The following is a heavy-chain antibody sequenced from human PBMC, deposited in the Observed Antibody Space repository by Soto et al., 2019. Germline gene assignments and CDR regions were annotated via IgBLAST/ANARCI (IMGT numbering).Heavy chain of an antibody. CDR2: MRGSGGST. CDR3: MHLYSYGSGSYYK. D-gene: IGHD3-10*01. Sequence: EVQLLESGGGLVQPGGSLRLSCAASGFTFSTYAMSWVRQAPGKGLEWVSGMRGSGGSTYYADSVKGRFTISRDTSKNTLYLQMNRLRAEDTAGSYCMHLYSYGSGSYYKWGQGTLVTVSS. J-gene: IGHJ4*02. CDR1: GFTFSTYA. V-gene: IGHV3-23*01.